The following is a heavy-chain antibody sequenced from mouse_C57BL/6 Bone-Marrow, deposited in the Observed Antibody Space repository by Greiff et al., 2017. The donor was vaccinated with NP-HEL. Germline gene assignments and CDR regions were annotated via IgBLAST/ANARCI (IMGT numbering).Heavy chain of an antibody. CDR1: GYSFTGYY. D-gene: IGHD1-1*01. CDR2: INPSTGGT. V-gene: IGHV1-42*01. J-gene: IGHJ1*03. Sequence: EVQRVESGPELVKPGASVKISCKASGYSFTGYYMNWVKQSPEKSLEWIGEINPSTGGTTYNQKFKAKATLTVDKSSSTAYMQLKSLTSEDSAVYYCARLITTVVDWYFDVWGTGTTVTVSS. CDR3: ARLITTVVDWYFDV.